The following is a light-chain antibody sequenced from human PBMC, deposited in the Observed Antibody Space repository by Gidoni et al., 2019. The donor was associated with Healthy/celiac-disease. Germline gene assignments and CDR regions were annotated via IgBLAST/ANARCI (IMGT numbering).Light chain of an antibody. CDR1: QSIRSW. CDR2: KAS. Sequence: DIQMTQSPSTLSAAVGDRVTITCRASQSIRSWLAWYQQKPGKAPKLLIYKASSLESGVPSRLSGSGAVAHFPLSICSLQPYDFATYDCHQYNSYSCTFGQGTKVEIK. J-gene: IGKJ1*01. CDR3: HQYNSYSCT. V-gene: IGKV1-5*03.